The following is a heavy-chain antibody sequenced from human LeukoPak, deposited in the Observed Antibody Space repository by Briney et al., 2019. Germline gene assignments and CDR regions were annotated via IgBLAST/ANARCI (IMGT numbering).Heavy chain of an antibody. D-gene: IGHD6-19*01. CDR3: VRDSSGWNDAFDI. CDR1: GGSISTYY. CDR2: VFHTGST. Sequence: SETLSLTCTVSGGSISTYYWSWIRQPLGKGLEWIGYVFHTGSTNYNPSLKSRVTISVDTSKKQLSLKLDSVTAADTAVYYCVRDSSGWNDAFDIWGQGTMVTVSS. V-gene: IGHV4-59*01. J-gene: IGHJ3*02.